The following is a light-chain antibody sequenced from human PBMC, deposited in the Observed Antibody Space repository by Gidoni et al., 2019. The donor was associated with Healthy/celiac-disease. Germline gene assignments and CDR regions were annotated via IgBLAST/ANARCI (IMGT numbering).Light chain of an antibody. CDR3: KQYYGTPPFYT. Sequence: DIVMTQSPDSLAVSLGERATTNCKSSQSVLYSSNKRNYLAWYRQNPGPLPKLLIYWASTRESGFPDRFRGSGSGTDSTLTISSLQAEDVAVNSGKQYYGTPPFYTFGQGPSWRSN. CDR2: WAS. J-gene: IGKJ2*01. CDR1: QSVLYSSNKRNY. V-gene: IGKV4-1*01.